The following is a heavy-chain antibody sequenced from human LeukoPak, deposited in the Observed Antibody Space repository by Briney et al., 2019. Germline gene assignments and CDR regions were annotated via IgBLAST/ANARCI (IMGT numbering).Heavy chain of an antibody. J-gene: IGHJ4*02. D-gene: IGHD1-26*01. CDR3: ANEDYTGSCHQCRGGLDY. V-gene: IGHV3-21*04. Sequence: GGSLRLSCAASGFTFGRHTMNWVRQAPGKGLEWVSSIDGSGRYIYYGGSLKGRFTISRDNPKNSLFLQMISLRADDTAVYYCANEDYTGSCHQCRGGLDYWGQGTLVTVSS. CDR1: GFTFGRHT. CDR2: IDGSGRYI.